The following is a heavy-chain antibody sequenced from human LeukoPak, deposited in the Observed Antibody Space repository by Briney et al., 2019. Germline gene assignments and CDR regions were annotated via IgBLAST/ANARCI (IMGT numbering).Heavy chain of an antibody. J-gene: IGHJ4*02. CDR2: ISGSSNFI. CDR1: GFNFSSYS. D-gene: IGHD3-10*01. CDR3: ARVTGVVRGSSDY. V-gene: IGHV3-21*01. Sequence: GGSLRLSCAASGFNFSSYSLNWVRQAPGKGLEWVSSISGSSNFINYADSVKGRFTISRDNAKNSLYLQMNSLRAEDTAVYYCARVTGVVRGSSDYWGQGTLVTVSS.